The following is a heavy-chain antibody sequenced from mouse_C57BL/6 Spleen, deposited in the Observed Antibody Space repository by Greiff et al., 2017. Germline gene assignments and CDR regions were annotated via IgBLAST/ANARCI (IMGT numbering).Heavy chain of an antibody. J-gene: IGHJ3*01. CDR3: ARQGSSFYCGFVY. CDR1: GYTFTSYW. D-gene: IGHD1-1*01. CDR2: IDPSDSYT. Sequence: QVQLQQPGAELVMPGASVKLSCKASGYTFTSYWMHWVKQRPGQGLEWIGEIDPSDSYTNYNEKFKGKSTLTVDKSSSTACMQLSSLTSEDSAVYYCARQGSSFYCGFVYWDQGTSVTVS. V-gene: IGHV1-69*01.